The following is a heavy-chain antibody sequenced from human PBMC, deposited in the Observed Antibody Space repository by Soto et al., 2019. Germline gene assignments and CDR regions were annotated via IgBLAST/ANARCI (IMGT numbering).Heavy chain of an antibody. V-gene: IGHV1-58*01. CDR1: GFTFTSSA. Sequence: SVKVSCKASGFTFTSSAVQWVRQARGQRLEWIGWIVVGSGNTNYAQKFQERVTITRDMSTSTAYMELSSLRSEDTAVYYCAAELYSSSWTFYYYYGMDVWGQGTTVTVSS. CDR2: IVVGSGNT. J-gene: IGHJ6*02. CDR3: AAELYSSSWTFYYYYGMDV. D-gene: IGHD6-13*01.